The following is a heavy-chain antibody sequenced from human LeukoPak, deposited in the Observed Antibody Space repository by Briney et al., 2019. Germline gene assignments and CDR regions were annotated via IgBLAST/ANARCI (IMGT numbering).Heavy chain of an antibody. CDR2: ITINGGVT. CDR3: AKGTQWLPLFDY. J-gene: IGHJ4*02. CDR1: GFTFSSYS. Sequence: GGSLRLSCAASGFTFSSYSMSWVRQAPGKGLEWVSTITINGGVTYYTDSVKGRFTNSRDNSKSTLYLQMNSLRAEDTAEYYCAKGTQWLPLFDYWGQGTLVPVSS. V-gene: IGHV3-23*01. D-gene: IGHD6-19*01.